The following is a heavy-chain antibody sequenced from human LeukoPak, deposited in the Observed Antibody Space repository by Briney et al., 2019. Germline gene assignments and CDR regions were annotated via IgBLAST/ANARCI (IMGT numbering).Heavy chain of an antibody. CDR3: ARDVSSSTRAFDI. D-gene: IGHD2-15*01. CDR1: GFTLSTYE. V-gene: IGHV3-48*03. CDR2: FSSSDSAT. Sequence: PGGSLRLSCAASGFTLSTYEMTWVRQAPGKGLEWVSFFSSSDSATFYADSVKGRFTIFRDTAKNSLYLQMNNLRGEDTAVYYCARDVSSSTRAFDIWGQGTMVAVS. J-gene: IGHJ3*02.